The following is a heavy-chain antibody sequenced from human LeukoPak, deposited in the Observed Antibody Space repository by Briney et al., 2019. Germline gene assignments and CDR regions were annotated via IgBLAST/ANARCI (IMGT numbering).Heavy chain of an antibody. Sequence: SETLSLTCTVSAASISSSSHHWGWIRQSPGKGLEWIGSVYYGRTTYYSPSLDSRVTISLDTSANQFSLQLNSVTAADTAVYYCVRHDGRGGATMGAFDSWGQGSPVTVSS. D-gene: IGHD4/OR15-4a*01. CDR1: AASISSSSHH. V-gene: IGHV4-39*01. CDR2: VYYGRTT. CDR3: VRHDGRGGATMGAFDS. J-gene: IGHJ5*01.